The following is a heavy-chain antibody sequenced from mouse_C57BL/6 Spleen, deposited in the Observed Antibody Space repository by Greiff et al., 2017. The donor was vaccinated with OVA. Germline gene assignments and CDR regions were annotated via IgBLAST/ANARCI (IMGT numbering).Heavy chain of an antibody. CDR1: GFTFSDYY. V-gene: IGHV5-16*01. J-gene: IGHJ1*03. D-gene: IGHD2-4*01. Sequence: EVQLVESEGGLVQPGSSMKLSCTVSGFTFSDYYMAWVRQVPEKGLEWVANINYDGSSTYYLDSLKSRFIISRDNAKNILYLQMSSLKSEDTATYYCARWDYDDGWYFDVWGTGTTVTVSS. CDR3: ARWDYDDGWYFDV. CDR2: INYDGSST.